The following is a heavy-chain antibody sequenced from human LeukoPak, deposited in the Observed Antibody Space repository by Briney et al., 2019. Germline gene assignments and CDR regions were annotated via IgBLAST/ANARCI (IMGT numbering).Heavy chain of an antibody. Sequence: PSETLSLTCTVSGGSISSYYWSWIRQPPGKGLEWIGYIYYSGSTNYNPSLKSRVTISVDTSKNQFSLKLSSVTAADTAVYYCTRGHGIAAAGSYYYYYMDVWGKGTTVTVSS. D-gene: IGHD6-13*01. J-gene: IGHJ6*03. V-gene: IGHV4-59*12. CDR3: TRGHGIAAAGSYYYYYMDV. CDR2: IYYSGST. CDR1: GGSISSYY.